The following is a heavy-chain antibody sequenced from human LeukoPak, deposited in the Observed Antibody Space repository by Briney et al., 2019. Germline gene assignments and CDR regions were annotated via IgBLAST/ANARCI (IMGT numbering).Heavy chain of an antibody. D-gene: IGHD3-22*01. J-gene: IGHJ4*02. CDR1: GFTVSSNY. Sequence: GGSLRLSCAASGFTVSSNYMSWVRQAPGKGLEWVSVIYSGGSTYYADSVKGRFTISRDNSKNTLYLQMNSLRAEDTAVYYCARAYDSSGYYYGEFDYWGQGTLVTVSS. V-gene: IGHV3-66*01. CDR3: ARAYDSSGYYYGEFDY. CDR2: IYSGGST.